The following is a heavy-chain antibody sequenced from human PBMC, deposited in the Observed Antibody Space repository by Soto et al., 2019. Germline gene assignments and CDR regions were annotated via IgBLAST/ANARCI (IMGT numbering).Heavy chain of an antibody. CDR3: ARDCRYNWFDP. J-gene: IGHJ5*02. V-gene: IGHV1-69*04. Sequence: SVKVSCKASGGPFSSYTISWVRQAPGQGLEWMGRIIPILGIANYAQKFQGRVTITADKSTSTAYMELSSLRSEDTAVYYCARDCRYNWFDPWGQGTLVTVSS. CDR1: GGPFSSYT. CDR2: IIPILGIA.